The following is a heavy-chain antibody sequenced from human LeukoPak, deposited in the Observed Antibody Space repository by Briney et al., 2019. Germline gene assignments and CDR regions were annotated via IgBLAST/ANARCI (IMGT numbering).Heavy chain of an antibody. V-gene: IGHV4-34*01. J-gene: IGHJ6*04. CDR1: GGSFSGYY. CDR2: INHSGST. CDR3: ARERGVDTAIYYYYYGMDV. Sequence: PSETLSLTCAVYGGSFSGYYWSWIRQPPGKGLEWFGEINHSGSTNYNPSLKSRVTISVDTSKNQFSLKLSSVTAADTAVYYCARERGVDTAIYYYYYGMDVWGKGTTVTVSS. D-gene: IGHD5-18*01.